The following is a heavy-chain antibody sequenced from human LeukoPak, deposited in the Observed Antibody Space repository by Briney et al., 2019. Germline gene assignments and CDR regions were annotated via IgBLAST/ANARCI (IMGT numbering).Heavy chain of an antibody. CDR2: IKSKTDGGTT. CDR3: TPSIAVAGSLDY. Sequence: PGGSLRLSCAASGFTFSNVWMSWVRLAPGKGLEWVGRIKSKTDGGTTDYAAPVKGRFTTSRDDSKNTLNLQMNSLKTEDTAVYYCTPSIAVAGSLDYRGQGTLVTVSS. D-gene: IGHD6-19*01. CDR1: GFTFSNVW. V-gene: IGHV3-15*01. J-gene: IGHJ4*02.